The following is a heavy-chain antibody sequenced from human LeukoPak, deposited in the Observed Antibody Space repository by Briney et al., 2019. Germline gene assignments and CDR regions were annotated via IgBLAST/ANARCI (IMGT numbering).Heavy chain of an antibody. CDR3: ARDHRYAFDN. V-gene: IGHV3-48*01. J-gene: IGHJ4*01. D-gene: IGHD5-12*01. CDR1: GFNFIGYS. Sequence: GGSLRLSYAASGFNFIGYSMNWVRQAPGKGLEWISYIGISSGNTKYADSVKGRFTISRDKARNSLYLQMNSLRVEDTAVYYCARDHRYAFDNWGHGTLVTVSS. CDR2: IGISSGNT.